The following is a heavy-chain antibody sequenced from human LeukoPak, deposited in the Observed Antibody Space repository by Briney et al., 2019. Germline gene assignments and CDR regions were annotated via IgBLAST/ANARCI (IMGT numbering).Heavy chain of an antibody. J-gene: IGHJ5*02. V-gene: IGHV1-2*02. D-gene: IGHD3-16*01. CDR2: INPNSGGT. CDR3: AREFGKREGFDP. CDR1: GYTFTGYY. Sequence: ASVKVSCKASGYTFTGYYMHWVRQAPGQGLEWMGWINPNSGGTNYAQKFQGRVTMTRDTSISTAYMELSRLRSDDTAVYYCAREFGKREGFDPWGQGTLVTVSS.